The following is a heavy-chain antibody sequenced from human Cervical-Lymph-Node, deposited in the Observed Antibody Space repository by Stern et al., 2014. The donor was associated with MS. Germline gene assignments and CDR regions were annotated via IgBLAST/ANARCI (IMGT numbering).Heavy chain of an antibody. Sequence: QLVQSGGGLVKPGGSLRLSCAASGLTFSSYSMNWVRQAPGKGLGWVSFIIRSSDFINYGDSLKGRFTVSRDNARDSLFLNMHSLRAEDTAVYYCARSRGSVAAAALGYLYHTMDVWGQGTTVTVS. CDR2: IIRSSDFI. CDR1: GLTFSSYS. D-gene: IGHD2-15*01. J-gene: IGHJ6*02. CDR3: ARSRGSVAAAALGYLYHTMDV. V-gene: IGHV3-21*06.